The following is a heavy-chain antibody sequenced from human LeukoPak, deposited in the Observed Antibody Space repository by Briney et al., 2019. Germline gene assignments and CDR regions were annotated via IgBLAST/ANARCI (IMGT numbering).Heavy chain of an antibody. CDR2: INPKNGGT. D-gene: IGHD2-21*01. CDR1: GYTFTVYY. CDR3: ARGGLPASFDY. V-gene: IGHV1-2*02. Sequence: SVTVSCKASGYTFTVYYLHWLQPAPGRGLAWMGWINPKNGGTKYAQNFQGRVTMTRDTSISTGYMELSRLTSDDTAVYSCARGGLPASFDYWGLGTLVTVSS. J-gene: IGHJ4*02.